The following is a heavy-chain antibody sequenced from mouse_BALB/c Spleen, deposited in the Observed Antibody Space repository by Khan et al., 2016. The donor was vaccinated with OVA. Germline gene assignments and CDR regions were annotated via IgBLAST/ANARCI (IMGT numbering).Heavy chain of an antibody. J-gene: IGHJ3*01. CDR1: GFSLTSYG. CDR2: IWGDGST. Sequence: VQLQESGPGLVAPSQSLSITYTVSGFSLTSYGVGWVRQPPGKGLEWLGVIWGDGSTNSHSALISRLNINKDNSKSQVFLKLNSLQTDDTATYYCALYYYGRAWFAYWGQGTLVTVSA. D-gene: IGHD1-1*01. V-gene: IGHV2-3*01. CDR3: ALYYYGRAWFAY.